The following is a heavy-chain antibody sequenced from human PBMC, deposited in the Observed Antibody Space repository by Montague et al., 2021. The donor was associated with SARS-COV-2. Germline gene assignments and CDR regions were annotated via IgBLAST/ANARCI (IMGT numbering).Heavy chain of an antibody. CDR2: TYYRSKWYN. CDR3: AGIPVGSKYYFDF. Sequence: CAISGDSVSSNIATWNWIRQSPSRGLEWLGRTYYRSKWYNDYAESVKSRITIDPDTSKHQFSLHLNSVTPEDTAVHYCAGIPVGSKYYFDFWGQGTLVTVPS. D-gene: IGHD2-2*01. V-gene: IGHV6-1*01. J-gene: IGHJ4*02. CDR1: GDSVSSNIAT.